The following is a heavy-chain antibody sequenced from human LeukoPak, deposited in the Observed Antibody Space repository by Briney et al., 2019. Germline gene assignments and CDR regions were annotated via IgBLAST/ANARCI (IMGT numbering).Heavy chain of an antibody. J-gene: IGHJ4*02. CDR2: INNSGST. D-gene: IGHD5-18*01. V-gene: IGHV4-34*01. CDR1: GGSFSGYY. CDR3: ARELRGYSYGYFDY. Sequence: PSETLSLTCAVCGGSFSGYYWSWIRQPPGKGLEWIGEINNSGSTNYNPSLKSRVTISVDTSKNQFSLKLSSVTAADTAVYYCARELRGYSYGYFDYWGQGTLVTVSS.